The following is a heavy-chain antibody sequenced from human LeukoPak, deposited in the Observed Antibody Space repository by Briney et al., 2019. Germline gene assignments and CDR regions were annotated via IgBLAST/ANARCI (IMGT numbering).Heavy chain of an antibody. D-gene: IGHD3-22*01. Sequence: ASVKVSCKASGYTFIAYHIHWVRQAPGQGPEWMGWINPDNGDTYFAQKFRGRVTMTRDTSIKTTYMELLRLTSDDTALYHCARASYYYDNSGYDYWGQGSLVTVSS. CDR1: GYTFIAYH. J-gene: IGHJ4*02. V-gene: IGHV1-2*02. CDR3: ARASYYYDNSGYDY. CDR2: INPDNGDT.